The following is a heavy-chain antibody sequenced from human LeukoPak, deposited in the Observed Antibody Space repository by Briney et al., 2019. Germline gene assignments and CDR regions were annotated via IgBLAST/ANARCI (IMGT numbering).Heavy chain of an antibody. J-gene: IGHJ4*02. CDR2: INHCGST. CDR1: GYSMSSDYY. Sequence: PSETLSLTCSVSGYSMSSDYYWGWIRQPPGKGLEWIGEINHCGSTNYNPSLKSRVTISVDTSKNQFSLKLSSVTAADTAVYYCARARGYVWGSYRRNYFDYWGQGTLVTVSS. D-gene: IGHD3-16*02. V-gene: IGHV4-38-2*02. CDR3: ARARGYVWGSYRRNYFDY.